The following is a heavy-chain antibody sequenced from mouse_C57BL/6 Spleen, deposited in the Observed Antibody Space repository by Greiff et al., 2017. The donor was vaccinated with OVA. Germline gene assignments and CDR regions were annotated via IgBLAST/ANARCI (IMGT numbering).Heavy chain of an antibody. V-gene: IGHV5-4*01. CDR1: GFTFSSYA. D-gene: IGHD2-2*01. CDR2: ISDGGSYT. Sequence: EVHLVESGGGLVKPGGSLKLSCAASGFTFSSYAMSWVRQTPEKRLEWVATISDGGSYTYYPDNVKGRFTISRDNAKNNLYLQMSHLKSEDTAMYYCARDGNGFLDFAYWGQGTTLTVSS. J-gene: IGHJ2*01. CDR3: ARDGNGFLDFAY.